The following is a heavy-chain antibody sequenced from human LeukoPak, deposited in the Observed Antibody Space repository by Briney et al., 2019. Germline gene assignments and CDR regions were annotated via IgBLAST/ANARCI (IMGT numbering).Heavy chain of an antibody. CDR1: GFTFDEYG. D-gene: IGHD5-24*01. CDR3: ARDGAGDGYGD. Sequence: GGSLRLSCAASGFTFDEYGMEWVRQAPGKGLEWVSGISWNSGNIGYADSVKGRFTISRDNAKNSLYLQMNSLRAEDTAVYYCARDGAGDGYGDWGQGTLVTVSS. V-gene: IGHV3-9*01. CDR2: ISWNSGNI. J-gene: IGHJ4*02.